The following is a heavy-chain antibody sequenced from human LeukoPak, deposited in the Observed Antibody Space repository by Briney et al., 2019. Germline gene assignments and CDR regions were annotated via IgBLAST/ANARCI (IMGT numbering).Heavy chain of an antibody. CDR3: ARDMGAVAGTGLTHFDY. CDR2: ISYDGSNK. D-gene: IGHD6-19*01. CDR1: GFTSSSYA. V-gene: IGHV3-30*04. Sequence: GGSLRLSCAASGFTSSSYAMHWVRQAPGKGLEWVAIISYDGSNKYYVDSVKGRFTISRDNSKNTLYLQMNSQRAEDTAVYYCARDMGAVAGTGLTHFDYWGQGTLVTVSS. J-gene: IGHJ4*02.